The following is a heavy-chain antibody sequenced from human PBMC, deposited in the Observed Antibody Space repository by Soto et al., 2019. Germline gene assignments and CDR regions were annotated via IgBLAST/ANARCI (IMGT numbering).Heavy chain of an antibody. D-gene: IGHD2-2*01. V-gene: IGHV4-59*08. CDR3: ASAVGDIVVVPAAKDYYYYYMDV. Sequence: SETLSLTCTVSGGSISSYYWSWIRQPPGKGLEWIGYIYYSGSTNYNPSLKSRVTISVDTSKNQFSLKLSSVTAADTAVYYCASAVGDIVVVPAAKDYYYYYMDVWGKGTTVTVSS. CDR2: IYYSGST. CDR1: GGSISSYY. J-gene: IGHJ6*03.